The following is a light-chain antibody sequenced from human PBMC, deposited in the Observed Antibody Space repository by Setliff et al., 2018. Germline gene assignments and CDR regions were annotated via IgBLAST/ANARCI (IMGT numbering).Light chain of an antibody. CDR2: DVS. V-gene: IGLV2-14*03. J-gene: IGLJ1*01. Sequence: QSVLTQPASVSGSPGQSISISCTGTSSDVGGYNYVSWYQQHPGKAPKLLISDVSHRPSGVSNRFSGSKSGNTASLTTSGLQTEDEADYYCSSYTTRTTLDVFGTGTKVTVL. CDR1: SSDVGGYNY. CDR3: SSYTTRTTLDV.